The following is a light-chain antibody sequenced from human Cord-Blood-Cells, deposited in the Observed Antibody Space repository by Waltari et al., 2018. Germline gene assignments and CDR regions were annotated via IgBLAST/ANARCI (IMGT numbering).Light chain of an antibody. V-gene: IGKV3-20*01. CDR1: QSVSSSY. J-gene: IGKJ1*01. Sequence: EFVLTQYPGTLSLSPGERATLSCRASQSVSSSYLAWYQQKPGQAPRLLIYGASRRATGIPDRFRGRGTGPDFTLTISRLEPEDFEVYYCQQYGSSPATFGQGTKVEIK. CDR3: QQYGSSPAT. CDR2: GAS.